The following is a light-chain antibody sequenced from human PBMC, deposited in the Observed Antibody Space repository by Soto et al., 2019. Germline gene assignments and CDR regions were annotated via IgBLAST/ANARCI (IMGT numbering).Light chain of an antibody. Sequence: QSVLTQPPSVSGAPGQRVTISCTGSSSNIGAGYDVHWYKQLPGTAPKLLIYGNSNRPSGVPDRFSGSKSGTSASLAITGLQAEDEADYYCQSDDSSLSVVFGGGTKVTVL. CDR3: QSDDSSLSVV. J-gene: IGLJ2*01. V-gene: IGLV1-40*01. CDR2: GNS. CDR1: SSNIGAGYD.